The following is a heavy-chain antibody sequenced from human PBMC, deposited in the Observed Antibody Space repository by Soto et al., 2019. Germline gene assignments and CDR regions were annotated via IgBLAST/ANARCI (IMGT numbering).Heavy chain of an antibody. CDR1: GYTFTGYY. Sequence: ASVKVSCKASGYTFTGYYIHWVRQAPGQGMEWVGWINPNRGGTNYEQKSQGRGTTTREASTRTAYMEMSRLRSDDTTVYYCGRNPARNRGSWVSWFDPWGQGTLVTVSS. CDR2: INPNRGGT. CDR3: GRNPARNRGSWVSWFDP. J-gene: IGHJ5*02. D-gene: IGHD6-13*01. V-gene: IGHV1-2*02.